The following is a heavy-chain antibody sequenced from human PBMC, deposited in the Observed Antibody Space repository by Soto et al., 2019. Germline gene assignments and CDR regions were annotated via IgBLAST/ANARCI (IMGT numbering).Heavy chain of an antibody. CDR2: ISGSGGAT. V-gene: IGHV3-23*01. D-gene: IGHD3-3*01. Sequence: LRLSCAASRFTFTSFAVSWVRQAPGKGLEWVSAISGSGGATYYADSVKGRFTVSRDNSGNTVYLQVDSLRVEDTAVHHCAIGEWLSTSYFNFWGKGTLVTVSS. J-gene: IGHJ4*02. CDR3: AIGEWLSTSYFNF. CDR1: RFTFTSFA.